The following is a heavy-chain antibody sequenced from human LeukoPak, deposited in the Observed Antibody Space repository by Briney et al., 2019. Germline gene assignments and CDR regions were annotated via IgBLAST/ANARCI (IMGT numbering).Heavy chain of an antibody. Sequence: GGSLRLACAASGFTFSSYSMNWVRQAPGKGREWASSISTSSSYIYYADSVKGRFAISRENAKNSLYTQMNSLSAEDTAVYYCAREGRYNYYYYMAVSSKGTTLTVSS. V-gene: IGHV3-21*01. CDR2: ISTSSSYI. J-gene: IGHJ6*03. CDR3: AREGRYNYYYYMAV. CDR1: GFTFSSYS.